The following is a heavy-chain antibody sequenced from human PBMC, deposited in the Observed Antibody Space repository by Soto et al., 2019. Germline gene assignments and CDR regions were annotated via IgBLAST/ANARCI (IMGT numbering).Heavy chain of an antibody. CDR3: ERDSFLDIGYCSGGSCFAFDS. V-gene: IGHV3-33*01. CDR2: IWYDASNK. J-gene: IGHJ4*02. D-gene: IGHD2-15*01. Sequence: GGSLRLSCAASGFSFSSYGMHWVRQAPGKGLEWVAVIWYDASNKYYADCVKGRFTISRENSTKTLYLHINSLRAEDTAVYYCERDSFLDIGYCSGGSCFAFDSRGQGTLPTVSA. CDR1: GFSFSSYG.